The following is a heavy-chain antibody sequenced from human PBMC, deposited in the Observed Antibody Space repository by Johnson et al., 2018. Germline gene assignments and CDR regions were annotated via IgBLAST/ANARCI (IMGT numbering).Heavy chain of an antibody. Sequence: VQLVESGGGVVQPGRSLRLSCAASGFVFSTYGMNWVRQAPDKGLEWVALVWNDGSKQYYADSVKGRFTISRDNSKSTLFLQMDSLRVEDTAVYDCAREDWNYGRGTLDMWGQGTMVAVSS. CDR2: VWNDGSKQ. D-gene: IGHD1-7*01. V-gene: IGHV3-33*01. CDR3: AREDWNYGRGTLDM. CDR1: GFVFSTYG. J-gene: IGHJ3*01.